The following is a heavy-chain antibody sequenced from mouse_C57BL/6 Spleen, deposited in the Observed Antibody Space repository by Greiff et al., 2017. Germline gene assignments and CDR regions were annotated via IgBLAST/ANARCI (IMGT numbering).Heavy chain of an antibody. D-gene: IGHD1-1*01. V-gene: IGHV1-47*01. Sequence: VQLQQSGAELVKPGASVKMSCKASGYTFTTYPIEWMKQNHGKSLEWIGNFHPYNDDTKYNEKLKGKATLTVEKSSSPVYLELSRLPSDDSAVYYCASGLNYYGSSYVGRYYFDYWGQGTTLTVSS. CDR1: GYTFTTYP. CDR2: FHPYNDDT. CDR3: ASGLNYYGSSYVGRYYFDY. J-gene: IGHJ2*01.